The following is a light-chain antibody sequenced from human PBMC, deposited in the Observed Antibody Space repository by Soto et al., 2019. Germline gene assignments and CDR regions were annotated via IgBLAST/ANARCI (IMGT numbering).Light chain of an antibody. J-gene: IGLJ2*01. CDR3: QSYDSSSVV. Sequence: FMLTQPHSVSESPGKTVTISCTRSSGSMASNYVQWYQQRPGSAPTTVIHEDNQRPSGVPDRFSGSIDSSSNSASLTISGLKTEDEADYYCQSYDSSSVVFGGGTKLTVL. CDR2: EDN. V-gene: IGLV6-57*03. CDR1: SGSMASNY.